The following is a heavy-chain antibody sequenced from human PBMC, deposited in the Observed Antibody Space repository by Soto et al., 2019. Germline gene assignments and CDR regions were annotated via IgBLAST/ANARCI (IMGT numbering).Heavy chain of an antibody. CDR1: GGTFSSYT. CDR3: ARDEGAVAGNNAFDI. D-gene: IGHD6-19*01. Sequence: SVKVSCKASGGTFSSYTISWVRQAPGQGLEWMGRIIPILGIANYAQKFQGRVTITADKSTSTAYMELSSLRSEDTAVYYCARDEGAVAGNNAFDIWGQGTMVTV. CDR2: IIPILGIA. V-gene: IGHV1-69*04. J-gene: IGHJ3*02.